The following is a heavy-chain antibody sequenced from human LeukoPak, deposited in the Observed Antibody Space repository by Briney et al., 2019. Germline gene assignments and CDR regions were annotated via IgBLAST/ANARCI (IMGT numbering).Heavy chain of an antibody. V-gene: IGHV3-66*01. J-gene: IGHJ4*02. CDR1: GFTVSSNY. D-gene: IGHD3-10*01. Sequence: GGSLRLSCAASGFTVSSNYMSWVRQAPGKGLEWVSVIYSGGSTYYADSVKGRFTISRDNSKNTLYLQMNSLRAEDTAVYYCARDGWFGELLLSYWGQGTLVTVSS. CDR2: IYSGGST. CDR3: ARDGWFGELLLSY.